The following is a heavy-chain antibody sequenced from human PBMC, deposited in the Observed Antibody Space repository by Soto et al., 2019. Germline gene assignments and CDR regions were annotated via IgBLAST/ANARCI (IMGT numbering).Heavy chain of an antibody. J-gene: IGHJ3*02. CDR3: ASPYYDILTGYYGDAFDI. Sequence: QVQLVESGGGVVQPGRSLRLSCAASGFTFSSYGMHWVRQAPGKGLEWVAVISYDGSNKYYADSVKGRFTISRDNSKNTLDLQMNSLRAEDTAVYYCASPYYDILTGYYGDAFDIWGQGTMVTVSS. CDR1: GFTFSSYG. CDR2: ISYDGSNK. V-gene: IGHV3-30*03. D-gene: IGHD3-9*01.